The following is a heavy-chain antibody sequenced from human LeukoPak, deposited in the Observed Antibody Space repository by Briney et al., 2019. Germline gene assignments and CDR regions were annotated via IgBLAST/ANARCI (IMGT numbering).Heavy chain of an antibody. J-gene: IGHJ4*02. D-gene: IGHD1-26*01. CDR2: IKGDGSST. CDR3: VRDGVGAPPFDY. CDR1: GFTFSNNW. Sequence: SLRLSXATSGFTFSNNWMHWVRQAPGKGLVWVSRIKGDGSSTSYADSVKGRFTISRDNAKNTLFLQMNSLRAEDTAVYYCVRDGVGAPPFDYWGQGALVIVSS. V-gene: IGHV3-74*01.